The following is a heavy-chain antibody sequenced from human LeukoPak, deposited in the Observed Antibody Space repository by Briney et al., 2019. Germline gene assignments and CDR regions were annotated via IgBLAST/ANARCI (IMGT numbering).Heavy chain of an antibody. CDR3: ARDPSGSIYFDY. CDR1: GGSISSYY. CDR2: IYYSGST. J-gene: IGHJ4*02. D-gene: IGHD5-12*01. Sequence: SETLSLTCTVSGGSISSYYWSWIRQPPGKGLEWIGYIYYSGSTNYNPSLKSRVTISVDTSKNQFSLKLSSVTAADTAVYYCARDPSGSIYFDYWGQGTLVTVSS. V-gene: IGHV4-59*01.